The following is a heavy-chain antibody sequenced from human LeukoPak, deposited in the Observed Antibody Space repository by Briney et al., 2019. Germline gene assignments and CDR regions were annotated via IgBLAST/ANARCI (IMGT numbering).Heavy chain of an antibody. CDR3: ARGGSYYDY. V-gene: IGHV4-59*01. Sequence: SGTLSLTCTVSGGSISSYYWTWIRQPPGKGLEWIGYIYYSGSTNYNPSLKSRVTISVDTPKNQFSLKLSSVTAADTAVYYCARGGSYYDYWGQGTLVTVSS. J-gene: IGHJ4*02. CDR1: GGSISSYY. D-gene: IGHD1-26*01. CDR2: IYYSGST.